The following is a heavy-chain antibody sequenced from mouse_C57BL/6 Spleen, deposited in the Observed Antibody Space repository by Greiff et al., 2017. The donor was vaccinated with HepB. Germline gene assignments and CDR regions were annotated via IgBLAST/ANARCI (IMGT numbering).Heavy chain of an antibody. J-gene: IGHJ1*03. CDR2: ISDGGSYT. CDR3: ARDRPYGSSYRYFDV. CDR1: GFTFSSYA. V-gene: IGHV5-4*01. D-gene: IGHD1-1*01. Sequence: DVKLQESGGGLVKPGGSLKLSCAASGFTFSSYAMSWVRQTPEKRLEWVATISDGGSYTYYPDNVKGRFTISRDNAKNNLYLQMSHLKSEDTAMYYCARDRPYGSSYRYFDVWGTGTTVTVSS.